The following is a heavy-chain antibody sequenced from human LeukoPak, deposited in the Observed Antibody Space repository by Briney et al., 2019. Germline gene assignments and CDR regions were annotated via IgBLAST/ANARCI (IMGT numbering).Heavy chain of an antibody. D-gene: IGHD6-13*01. CDR1: GFTFISYA. CDR3: AKVSHSSSWYYFDY. J-gene: IGHJ4*02. Sequence: GASLRLSCAASGFTFISYAMSWFRQAPGKGLEWVSAISGSGGSTYYADSVKGRFTISRDNSKNTLYLQMNSLRAEDTAVYYCAKVSHSSSWYYFDYWGQGTLVTVSS. CDR2: ISGSGGST. V-gene: IGHV3-23*01.